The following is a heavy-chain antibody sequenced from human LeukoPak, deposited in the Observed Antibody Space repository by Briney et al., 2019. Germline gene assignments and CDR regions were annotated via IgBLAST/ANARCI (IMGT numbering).Heavy chain of an antibody. J-gene: IGHJ4*02. CDR1: GYSFTSYW. V-gene: IGHV5-51*01. CDR2: IYPGDSDT. D-gene: IGHD3-10*01. CDR3: ARLASGTMVRGVTHFDY. Sequence: GESLKISCKGSGYSFTSYWIGWVRQMPGKGLEWMGIIYPGDSDTRYSPSFQGQVTISADKSISTAYPQWSSLKASDTAMYYCARLASGTMVRGVTHFDYWGQGTLVTVSS.